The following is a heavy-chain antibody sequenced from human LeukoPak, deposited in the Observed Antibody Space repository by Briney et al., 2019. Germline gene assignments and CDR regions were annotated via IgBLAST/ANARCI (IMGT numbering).Heavy chain of an antibody. D-gene: IGHD6-25*01. V-gene: IGHV4-39*01. CDR1: GGSISTSSYC. CDR2: ISYSGTT. CDR3: ARHPSSAWLAHY. Sequence: SETLSLTCTVSGGSISTSSYCWGWIRQPPGKGLEWIGSISYSGTTYYNPSLKSRVTISVDTSNNQFSLRLSSVTAADTAVYFCARHPSSAWLAHYWGQGTLVTVSS. J-gene: IGHJ4*02.